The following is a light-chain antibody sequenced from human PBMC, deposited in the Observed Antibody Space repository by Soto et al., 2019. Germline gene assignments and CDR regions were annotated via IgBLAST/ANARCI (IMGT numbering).Light chain of an antibody. Sequence: QSVLTQPPSVSAAPGPKVTISCSGSSSNIGNNFVSWYQQLPGPAPKLLIYDNNKRPSGIPDRFSGSKSGTSATLGITGLQTGDEADYYCGTWDSSLGAGGVFGTGTKLTVL. CDR2: DNN. CDR3: GTWDSSLGAGGV. V-gene: IGLV1-51*01. J-gene: IGLJ1*01. CDR1: SSNIGNNF.